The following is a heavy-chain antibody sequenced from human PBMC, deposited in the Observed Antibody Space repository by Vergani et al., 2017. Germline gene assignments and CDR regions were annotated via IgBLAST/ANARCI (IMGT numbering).Heavy chain of an antibody. V-gene: IGHV5-51*01. J-gene: IGHJ4*02. CDR1: GYRFSSSW. D-gene: IGHD5-24*01. CDR3: ASRRTLQREFDI. Sequence: EKQLVQSGSETKKPGESLKISCKGFGYRFSSSWIGWVRQMPGKGLEWMGIIFPYDSDTRYSPSFQGQVTISADKSISTVYLQWNSLKASDTAMYYCASRRTLQREFDIWGQGTLVTVSS. CDR2: IFPYDSDT.